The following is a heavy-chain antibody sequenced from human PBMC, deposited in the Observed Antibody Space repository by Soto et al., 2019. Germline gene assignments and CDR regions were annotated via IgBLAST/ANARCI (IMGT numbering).Heavy chain of an antibody. Sequence: QVHLVQSGAEVKKRGASVKVSCKGSGYAFTTYGITWVRQAPGQGLEWMGWISAHNGNTNYAQKLQGRVTVTRDTSTSTAYMELRSLRSDDTAVYYGARGRYGDYWGQGALVTVSS. J-gene: IGHJ4*02. CDR3: ARGRYGDY. CDR1: GYAFTTYG. D-gene: IGHD1-1*01. CDR2: ISAHNGNT. V-gene: IGHV1-18*01.